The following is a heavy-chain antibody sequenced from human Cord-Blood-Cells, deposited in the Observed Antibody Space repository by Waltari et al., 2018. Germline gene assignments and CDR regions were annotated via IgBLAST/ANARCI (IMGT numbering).Heavy chain of an antibody. D-gene: IGHD7-27*01. CDR1: GFTFSSYA. J-gene: IGHJ3*02. CDR3: AETGAPDAFDI. Sequence: EVQLLESGGGLVQPGGSLRLSCAASGFTFSSYAMSWVRQAPGKGLEWVSAIGGSGGSTYYADSVKGRFTISRDDSKNTLYREMNSLRAEDTAVYYCAETGAPDAFDIWGQGTMVTVSS. CDR2: IGGSGGST. V-gene: IGHV3-23*01.